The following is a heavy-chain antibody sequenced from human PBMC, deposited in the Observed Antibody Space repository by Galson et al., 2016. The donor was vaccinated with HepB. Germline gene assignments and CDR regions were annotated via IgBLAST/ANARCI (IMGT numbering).Heavy chain of an antibody. Sequence: SVKVSCKASGYRFFTYGISWVRQAPGQGLEWLEWISANSGNTIYAQKFQDRVTMTRDTSASTVYMDLRSLRSDDTAVYYCARDVQFRFDYWGQGTLVTVSP. J-gene: IGHJ4*02. D-gene: IGHD4-11*01. CDR1: GYRFFTYG. CDR2: ISANSGNT. CDR3: ARDVQFRFDY. V-gene: IGHV1-18*04.